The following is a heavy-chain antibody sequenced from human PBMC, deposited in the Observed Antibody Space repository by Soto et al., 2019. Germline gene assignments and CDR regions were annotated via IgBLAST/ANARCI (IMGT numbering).Heavy chain of an antibody. J-gene: IGHJ3*02. Sequence: VKVSCKASGYTFTSYDINWVRQATGQGLEWMGWMNPNSGNTGYAQKFQGRVTMTRNTSISTAYMELSSLRSEDTAVYYCARRMGTSDAFDIWGQGTMVTVSS. V-gene: IGHV1-8*01. D-gene: IGHD2-8*01. CDR2: MNPNSGNT. CDR3: ARRMGTSDAFDI. CDR1: GYTFTSYD.